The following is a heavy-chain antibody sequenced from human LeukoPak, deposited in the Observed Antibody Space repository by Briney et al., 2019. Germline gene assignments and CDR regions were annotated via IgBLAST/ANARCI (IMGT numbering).Heavy chain of an antibody. D-gene: IGHD5-24*01. V-gene: IGHV3-7*01. CDR1: GFTFSSYW. CDR3: ASKLEMATIHAPFDY. J-gene: IGHJ4*02. Sequence: PGGSLRLSCAASGFTFSSYWMSWVRQAPGKGLEWVANIKQDGSEKYYVDSVKGRFTISRDNAKNSLYLQMNSLRAEDTAVYYCASKLEMATIHAPFDYWGQGTLVTVSS. CDR2: IKQDGSEK.